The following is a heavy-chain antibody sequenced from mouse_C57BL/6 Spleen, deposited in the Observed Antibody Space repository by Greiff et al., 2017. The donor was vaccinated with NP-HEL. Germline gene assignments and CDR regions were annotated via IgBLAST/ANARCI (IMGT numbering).Heavy chain of an antibody. CDR3: ARWVYGSSYQGYFDY. CDR2: IHPNSGST. Sequence: QVQLQQSGAELVKPGASVKLSCKASGYTFTSYWMHWVKQRPGQGLEWIGMIHPNSGSTNYNEKFKSKATLTVDKSSSTAYMQLSSLTSEDSAVYYCARWVYGSSYQGYFDYWGQGTTLTVSS. V-gene: IGHV1-64*01. CDR1: GYTFTSYW. J-gene: IGHJ2*01. D-gene: IGHD1-1*01.